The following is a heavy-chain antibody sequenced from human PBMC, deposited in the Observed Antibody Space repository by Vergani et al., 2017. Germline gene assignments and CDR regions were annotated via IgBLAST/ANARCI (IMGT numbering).Heavy chain of an antibody. J-gene: IGHJ6*02. CDR1: GGSFSGYY. Sequence: QVQLQQWGAGLLKPSETLSLTCAVSGGSFSGYYWSWIRQPPGKGLEWIGEINHSGSTYYNPSLKSRVTISVDRSKNQFSLKLSSVTAADTAVYYCARDVPSGGSYLRYGMDVWGQGTTVTVSS. V-gene: IGHV4-34*01. CDR3: ARDVPSGGSYLRYGMDV. D-gene: IGHD1-26*01. CDR2: INHSGST.